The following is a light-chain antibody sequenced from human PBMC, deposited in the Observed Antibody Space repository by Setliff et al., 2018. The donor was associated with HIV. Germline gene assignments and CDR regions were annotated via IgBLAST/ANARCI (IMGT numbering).Light chain of an antibody. V-gene: IGLV1-44*01. CDR1: SSNIGINT. J-gene: IGLJ2*01. CDR2: TDN. CDR3: ATWDDSLTGVV. Sequence: QSALTQPPSASGTPGQRVTISCFGSSSNIGINTVSWYQRLPGTAPKLLMYTDNQRPSGVPHRFSGSRSGTSASLAITGLQSEDEADYYCATWDDSLTGVVFGGGTK.